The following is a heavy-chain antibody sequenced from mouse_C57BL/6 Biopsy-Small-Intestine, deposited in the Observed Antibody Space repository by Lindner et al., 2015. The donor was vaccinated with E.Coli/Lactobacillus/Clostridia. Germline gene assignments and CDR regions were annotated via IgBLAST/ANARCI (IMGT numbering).Heavy chain of an antibody. J-gene: IGHJ4*01. Sequence: SVKVSCKGSGYTFNNYDITWVRHAPGQGLEWMGGITAYNANTNYARKLQGRVTMTRDTSTSTAYMELRSLRSDDTAIYYCAREGGYTYYLDYWGQGSLVTVSS. CDR2: ITAYNANT. CDR1: GYTFNNYD. CDR3: AREGGYTYYLDY. D-gene: IGHD1-1*01. V-gene: IGHV1-79*01.